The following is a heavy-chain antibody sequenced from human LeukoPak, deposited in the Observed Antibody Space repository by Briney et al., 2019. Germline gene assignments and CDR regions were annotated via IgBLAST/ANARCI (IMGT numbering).Heavy chain of an antibody. CDR2: TYYRSKWYN. CDR3: ARVDIVATDAFDI. V-gene: IGHV6-1*01. D-gene: IGHD5-12*01. Sequence: SHILSLTCVITGGSVASTSAAWNWLRHSPSIPLERLGRTYYRSKWYNDYAVSVKSRITINPDTSKNQFSLQLNSVTPEDTAVYYCARVDIVATDAFDIWGQGTMVTVSS. J-gene: IGHJ3*02. CDR1: GGSVASTSAA.